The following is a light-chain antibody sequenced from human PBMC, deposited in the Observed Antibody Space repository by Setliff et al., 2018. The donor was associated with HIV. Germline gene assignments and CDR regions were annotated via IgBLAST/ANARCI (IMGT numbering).Light chain of an antibody. CDR1: SSDVGGYNY. V-gene: IGLV2-14*03. CDR2: DVS. J-gene: IGLJ1*01. Sequence: QSALTQPASVSGSPGQSITISCTGNSSDVGGYNYVSWYQQHPDKAPKLRIYDVSNRPSGVSNRFSGSKSGNTASLTISGLQAEDEADYYCSSYTSTSTLFVFGTGTKVTVL. CDR3: SSYTSTSTLFV.